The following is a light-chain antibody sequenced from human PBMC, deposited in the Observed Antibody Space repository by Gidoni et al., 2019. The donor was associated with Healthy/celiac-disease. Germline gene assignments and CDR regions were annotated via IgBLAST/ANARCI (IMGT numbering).Light chain of an antibody. V-gene: IGKV1-8*01. CDR1: QGSSSY. J-gene: IGKJ3*01. CDR2: AAS. CDR3: QQYYSYLT. Sequence: AIRMTQSPSSFSASTGDRVTITCRASQGSSSYLAWYQQKPGKAPKLLIYAASTLQSGVPSRFSGSGAGTDFTLTISCLQSEDFANYYCQQYYSYLTFGPGTKVDIK.